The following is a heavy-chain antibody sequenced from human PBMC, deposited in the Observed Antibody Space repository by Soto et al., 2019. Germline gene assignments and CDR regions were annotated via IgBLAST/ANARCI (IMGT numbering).Heavy chain of an antibody. V-gene: IGHV1-8*01. CDR3: ARGPNYYDSSGYSDAFDI. CDR2: MNPNSGNT. D-gene: IGHD3-22*01. CDR1: GYTFTSYD. J-gene: IGHJ3*02. Sequence: VKVSCKASGYTFTSYDINWVRQATGQGLEWMGWMNPNSGNTGYAQKFQGRVTMTRNTSISTAYMELSSLRSEDTAVYYCARGPNYYDSSGYSDAFDIWGQGTMVTVSS.